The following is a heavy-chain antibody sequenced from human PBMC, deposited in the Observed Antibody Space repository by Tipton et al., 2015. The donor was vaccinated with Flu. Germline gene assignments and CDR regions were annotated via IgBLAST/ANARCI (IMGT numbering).Heavy chain of an antibody. CDR3: ARQNDYGDRSLLDP. Sequence: QLVQSGAEVQKAGESLRISCQGSGYTFTKYWIAWVRQVPGKGLEWMGMNYPGDSDTRYSTSFQGRVTITADKSIRTASLQWRSLEASDTAIYYCARQNDYGDRSLLDPWGQGTPVTVTS. D-gene: IGHD4/OR15-4a*01. CDR1: GYTFTKYW. CDR2: NYPGDSDT. V-gene: IGHV5-51*01. J-gene: IGHJ5*02.